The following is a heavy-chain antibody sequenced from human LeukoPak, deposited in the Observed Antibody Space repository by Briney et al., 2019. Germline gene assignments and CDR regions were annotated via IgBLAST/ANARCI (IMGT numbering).Heavy chain of an antibody. D-gene: IGHD3-22*01. CDR2: INTYTGNP. CDR1: GYTFTGYY. Sequence: GASVKVSCKASGYTFTGYYMYWVRQAPGQGLEWMGWINTYTGNPTYAQGFTGRFVFSLDTSVSTAYLQISSLKAEDTAVYYCARWDYDSSGYALYYFDYWGQGTLVTVSS. J-gene: IGHJ4*02. CDR3: ARWDYDSSGYALYYFDY. V-gene: IGHV7-4-1*02.